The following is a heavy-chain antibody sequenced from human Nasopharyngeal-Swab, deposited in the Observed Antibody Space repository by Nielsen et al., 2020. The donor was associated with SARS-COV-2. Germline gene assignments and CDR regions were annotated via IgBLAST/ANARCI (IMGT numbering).Heavy chain of an antibody. Sequence: SETLSLTCTVSGGSVSSGSYYWSWIRQPPGKGLEWIGYIYYSGSTYYNPYLKSRVTISVDTSKNQFSLKLSSVTAADTAVYYCARDDGDHRGYFDYWGQGTLVTVSS. CDR2: IYYSGST. V-gene: IGHV4-30-4*08. D-gene: IGHD4-17*01. CDR3: ARDDGDHRGYFDY. J-gene: IGHJ4*02. CDR1: GGSVSSGSYY.